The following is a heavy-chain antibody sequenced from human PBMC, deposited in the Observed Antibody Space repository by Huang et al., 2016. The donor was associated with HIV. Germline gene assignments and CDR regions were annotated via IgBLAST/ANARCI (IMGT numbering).Heavy chain of an antibody. V-gene: IGHV4-34*01. CDR3: ARILMYYNSSGYGFDY. D-gene: IGHD3-22*01. CDR2: INNSGST. Sequence: QVQLQQWGAGLLKPSETLSLTCAVYGGSLSGYYWSWIRQPPGKVLKWIGEINNSGSTNYNPSLKSRVTISVDTSKNQFSLKLSSVTAADTAVYYCARILMYYNSSGYGFDYWGQGTLVTVSS. J-gene: IGHJ4*02. CDR1: GGSLSGYY.